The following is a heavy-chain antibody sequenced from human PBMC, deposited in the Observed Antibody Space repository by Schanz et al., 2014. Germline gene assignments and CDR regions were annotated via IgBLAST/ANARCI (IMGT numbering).Heavy chain of an antibody. V-gene: IGHV1-2*04. J-gene: IGHJ4*02. D-gene: IGHD5-12*01. CDR3: ARAFGGYDPAGALDY. Sequence: QVQLVQPGVEMKKPGASVKVSCKAFGYTFTGYYMHWVRQAPGQGLEWMGWINPNSGTTNYAQKFQGWVTMTRDTSISTAYMELSRLKSDDTAVYYCARAFGGYDPAGALDYWGQGTLXTVSS. CDR2: INPNSGTT. CDR1: GYTFTGYY.